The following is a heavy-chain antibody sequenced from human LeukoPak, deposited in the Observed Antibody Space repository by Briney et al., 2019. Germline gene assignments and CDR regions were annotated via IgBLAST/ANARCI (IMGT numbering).Heavy chain of an antibody. J-gene: IGHJ6*02. CDR3: ARDRTAARYYYYYYGMDV. D-gene: IGHD6-6*01. Sequence: SETLSLTCTVSGGSVSSGSYYWSWIRQPPGKGLEWIGYIYYSGSTNYNPSLKSRVTISVDTSKNQFSLKLSSATAADTAVYYCARDRTAARYYYYYYGMDVWGQGTTVTVSS. V-gene: IGHV4-61*01. CDR1: GGSVSSGSYY. CDR2: IYYSGST.